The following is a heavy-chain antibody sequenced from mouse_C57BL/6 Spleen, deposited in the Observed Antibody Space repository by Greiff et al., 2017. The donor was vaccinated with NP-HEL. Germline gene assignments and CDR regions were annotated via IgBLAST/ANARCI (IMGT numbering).Heavy chain of an antibody. J-gene: IGHJ2*01. Sequence: QVQLQQPGAELVKPGASVKLSCKASGYTFTSYWMHWVKQRPGQGLEWIGMIHPNSGSTNYNEKFKSKATLTVDKSSSTAYMQLSSLTSEDSAVYYCARYYYDYGVFDYWGQGTTLTVSS. CDR3: ARYYYDYGVFDY. D-gene: IGHD2-4*01. CDR1: GYTFTSYW. V-gene: IGHV1-64*01. CDR2: IHPNSGST.